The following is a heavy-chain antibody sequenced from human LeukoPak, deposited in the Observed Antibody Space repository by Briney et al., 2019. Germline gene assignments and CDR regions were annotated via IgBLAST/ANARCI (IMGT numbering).Heavy chain of an antibody. CDR2: IDPSDSYT. D-gene: IGHD2-15*01. J-gene: IGHJ4*02. V-gene: IGHV5-10-1*01. CDR1: GYSFTSYW. CDR3: ARLYCSGGSCYQDDY. Sequence: GESLKISCKGSGYSFTSYWISWVRQMPGKGLEWMGRIDPSDSYTNYSPSFQGRVTISADKSISTAYLQWSSLKASDTAMYYCARLYCSGGSCYQDDYWGQGTLVTVSS.